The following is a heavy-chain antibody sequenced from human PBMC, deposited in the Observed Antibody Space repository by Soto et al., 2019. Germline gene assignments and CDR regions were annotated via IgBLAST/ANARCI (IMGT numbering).Heavy chain of an antibody. CDR3: ARFLYCSSTSCFQGSNYYYYGMDV. CDR2: IWYDGSNK. D-gene: IGHD2-2*01. CDR1: GFTFSSYS. J-gene: IGHJ6*02. Sequence: GGSLRLSCAASGFTFSSYSMNWVRQAPGKGLEWVAVIWYDGSNKYYADSVKGRFTISRDNSKNTLYLQMNSLRAEDTAVYYCARFLYCSSTSCFQGSNYYYYGMDVWGQGTTVTVSS. V-gene: IGHV3-33*08.